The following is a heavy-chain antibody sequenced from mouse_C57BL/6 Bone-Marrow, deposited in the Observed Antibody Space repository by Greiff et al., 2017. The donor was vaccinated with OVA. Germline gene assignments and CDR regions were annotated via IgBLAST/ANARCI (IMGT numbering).Heavy chain of an antibody. CDR1: GFTFSSYA. D-gene: IGHD6-2*01. Sequence: EVMLVESGAGLVKPGGSLKLSCAASGFTFSSYAMSWVRQTPEKRLEWVAYISSGGDYIYYADTVKGRFTISRDNARNTLYLQMSSLKSEDTAMYYCTREVSGNGGRYYAMDYWGQGTSVTVSS. V-gene: IGHV5-9-1*02. CDR2: ISSGGDYI. CDR3: TREVSGNGGRYYAMDY. J-gene: IGHJ4*01.